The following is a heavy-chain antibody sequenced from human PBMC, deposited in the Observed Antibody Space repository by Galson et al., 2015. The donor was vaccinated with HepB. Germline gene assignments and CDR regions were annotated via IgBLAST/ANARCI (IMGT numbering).Heavy chain of an antibody. Sequence: SLRLSCAASGFTFSSYAMHWVRQAPGKGLEWVAVISYDGSNKYYADSVKGRFTISRDNSKNTLYLQMNSLRAEDTAVYYCARGGVEYYDFWSGRTDAFDIWGQGTMVTVSS. CDR1: GFTFSSYA. CDR2: ISYDGSNK. D-gene: IGHD3-3*01. CDR3: ARGGVEYYDFWSGRTDAFDI. J-gene: IGHJ3*02. V-gene: IGHV3-30*04.